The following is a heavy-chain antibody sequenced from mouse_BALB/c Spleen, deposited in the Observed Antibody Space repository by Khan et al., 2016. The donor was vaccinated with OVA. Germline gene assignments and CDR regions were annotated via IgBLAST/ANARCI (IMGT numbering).Heavy chain of an antibody. D-gene: IGHD2-14*01. CDR3: ARGGYGGFAY. V-gene: IGHV1-85*01. CDR2: MFPGDGST. Sequence: QVQLQQSGAELVKPGASVKLSCKASGYTFTSYDINWVRQRPEQGLEWIGWMFPGDGSTKYNENFKGKATLTTDKSSSTAYMQFSRLTDEDSGAYFCARGGYGGFAYWGQETLVTVYA. J-gene: IGHJ3*01. CDR1: GYTFTSYD.